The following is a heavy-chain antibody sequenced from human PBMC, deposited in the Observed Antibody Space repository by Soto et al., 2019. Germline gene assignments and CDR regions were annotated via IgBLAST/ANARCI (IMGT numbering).Heavy chain of an antibody. CDR1: GYTFTSYD. J-gene: IGHJ4*02. D-gene: IGHD3-9*01. CDR2: MNPNSGNT. V-gene: IGHV1-8*01. CDR3: ARGVRYFDWLLLYYFDY. Sequence: ASVKVSCKASGYTFTSYDINWVRQATGQGLEWMGWMNPNSGNTGYAQKFQGRVTMTRNTSISTAYMELSSLRSEDTAVYYCARGVRYFDWLLLYYFDYWAQGTLVPVSS.